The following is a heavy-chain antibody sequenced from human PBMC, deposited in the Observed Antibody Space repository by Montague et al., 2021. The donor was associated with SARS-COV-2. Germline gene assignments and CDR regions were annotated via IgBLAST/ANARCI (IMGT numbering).Heavy chain of an antibody. CDR1: GVSFSGYY. V-gene: IGHV4-34*01. CDR2: INHSGRN. CDR3: TRGPVFSNSWYSLPTLDQRPSWYFDL. D-gene: IGHD6-13*01. Sequence: SETLSPTCAVYGVSFSGYYWSWIRQAPGKGLEWIGEINHSGRNNXKPSLESGVTISVDTSTDQFSLNLNSVTAADTAVYYCTRGPVFSNSWYSLPTLDQRPSWYFDLWGRGTLVIVSS. J-gene: IGHJ2*01.